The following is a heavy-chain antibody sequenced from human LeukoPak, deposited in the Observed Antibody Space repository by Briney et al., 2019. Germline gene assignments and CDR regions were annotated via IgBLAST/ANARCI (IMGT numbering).Heavy chain of an antibody. CDR2: IYSGGTI. D-gene: IGHD4-23*01. CDR1: GFTVSSNY. Sequence: PGGSLRLSCAASGFTVSSNYMSWVRQAPGMGLEWVSLIYSGGTIYYADSVKGRFTISRDNAKNSLYLQMNSLRDEDTAVYYCAGDYGGNSFDYWGQGTLVTVSS. J-gene: IGHJ4*02. V-gene: IGHV3-66*01. CDR3: AGDYGGNSFDY.